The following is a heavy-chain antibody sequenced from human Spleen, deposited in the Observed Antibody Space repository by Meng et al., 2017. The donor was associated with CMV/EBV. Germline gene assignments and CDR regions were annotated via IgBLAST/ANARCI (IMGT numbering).Heavy chain of an antibody. V-gene: IGHV3-11*04. J-gene: IGHJ4*02. CDR3: AREANSGQAFDH. D-gene: IGHD5-12*01. Sequence: CAASGFTFSNYFMNWIRQAPGKGMERISYISNSGSTTYYADSVKGRFTISRDNAKTSLYLQMNSLRAEDTAVYHCAREANSGQAFDHWGQGTLVTVSS. CDR1: GFTFSNYF. CDR2: ISNSGSTT.